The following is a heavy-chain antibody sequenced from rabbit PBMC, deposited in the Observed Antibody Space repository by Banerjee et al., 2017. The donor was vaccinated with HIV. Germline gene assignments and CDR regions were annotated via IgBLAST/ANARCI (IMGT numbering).Heavy chain of an antibody. CDR3: ARSSGWGANDL. J-gene: IGHJ4*01. D-gene: IGHD4-1*01. Sequence: QEQLEESGGDLVKPEGSLTLTCKASGFSFSNKYVMCWVRQAPGKGLELIACIYTSSGSTWYASWVSGRFTISRSTSLNTVDLKMTSLTAADTATYFCARSSGWGANDLWGPGTLVTVS. CDR1: GFSFSNKYV. CDR2: IYTSSGST. V-gene: IGHV1S43*01.